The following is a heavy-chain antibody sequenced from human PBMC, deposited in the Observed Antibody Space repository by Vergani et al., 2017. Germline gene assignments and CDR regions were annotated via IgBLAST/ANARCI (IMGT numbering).Heavy chain of an antibody. CDR1: GYTFTYRY. Sequence: QMQLVQSGAEVKKTESSVKVSCKASGYTFTYRYLHWVRQAPGQGLEWMGGIIPIFGTANYAQKFQGRVTITADESTSTAYMELRSLRSDDTAVYFCARVAPSNSEVTPTAFDVWGQGTMVTVSS. CDR2: IIPIFGTA. D-gene: IGHD1-1*01. J-gene: IGHJ3*01. V-gene: IGHV1-69*01. CDR3: ARVAPSNSEVTPTAFDV.